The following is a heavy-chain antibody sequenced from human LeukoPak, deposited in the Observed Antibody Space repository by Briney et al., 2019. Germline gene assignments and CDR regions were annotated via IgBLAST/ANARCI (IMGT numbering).Heavy chain of an antibody. CDR2: IDIDGRII. CDR3: VRGLGDY. Sequence: GGSLRLSCAASGFSLSSYWMHWVRQAPGKALVWVARIDIDGRIITHAESVKGRFTISRDNAKNTVYLQMNDMRDEDTATYYCVRGLGDYWRQGTLVTVSS. J-gene: IGHJ4*02. CDR1: GFSLSSYW. V-gene: IGHV3-74*03.